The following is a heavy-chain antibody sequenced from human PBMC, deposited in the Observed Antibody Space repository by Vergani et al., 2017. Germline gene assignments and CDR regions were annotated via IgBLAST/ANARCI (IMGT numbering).Heavy chain of an antibody. V-gene: IGHV1-69-2*01. Sequence: EVQLVQSGAEVKKPGATMKISCQVSGYTFTDQYMHWVKQAPGKGLEWMGLVDPEDGETIYAEKFKGRVTIAAYTSTDTAHLELSSLRSEDTAVYYCATPQTVTTGGMEVWGQGTTVIVSS. CDR3: ATPQTVTTGGMEV. D-gene: IGHD4-17*01. CDR2: VDPEDGET. CDR1: GYTFTDQY. J-gene: IGHJ6*02.